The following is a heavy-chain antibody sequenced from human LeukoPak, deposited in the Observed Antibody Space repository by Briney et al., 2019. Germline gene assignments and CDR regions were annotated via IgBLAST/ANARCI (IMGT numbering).Heavy chain of an antibody. Sequence: ASVKVSCKASGYTFTDYYMHWVRQAPGQGLEWMGWISAYNSAYNGNTHYAQKLQGRVTMTTDTSTNTGYMELRSLRSDDTAVYYCAREYGSGSYTGIDYWGQGTLVTVSS. V-gene: IGHV1-18*04. CDR3: AREYGSGSYTGIDY. D-gene: IGHD3-10*01. CDR2: ISAYNSAYNGNT. CDR1: GYTFTDYY. J-gene: IGHJ4*02.